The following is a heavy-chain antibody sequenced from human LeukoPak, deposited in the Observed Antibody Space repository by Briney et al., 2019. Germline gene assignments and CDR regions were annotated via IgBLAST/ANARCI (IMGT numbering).Heavy chain of an antibody. V-gene: IGHV4-34*01. D-gene: IGHD3-10*01. CDR2: INQSGST. CDR1: GGSFSGYY. CDR3: ARGRITMVRGVIDY. J-gene: IGHJ4*02. Sequence: PSETLSLTCAVYGGSFSGYYWSWIRQPPGKGLEWIGEINQSGSTNYNPSLKSRVTISVDTSKNQFSLKLSSVTAADTAVYYCARGRITMVRGVIDYWGQGTLVTVSS.